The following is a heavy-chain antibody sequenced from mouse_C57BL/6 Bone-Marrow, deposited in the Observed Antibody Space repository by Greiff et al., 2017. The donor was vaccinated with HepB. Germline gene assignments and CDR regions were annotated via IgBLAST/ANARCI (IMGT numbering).Heavy chain of an antibody. J-gene: IGHJ2*01. V-gene: IGHV1-66*01. CDR3: ARSHYYGSTFDY. CDR2: IYPGSGNT. Sequence: VQLQESGPELVKPGASVKISCKASGYSFTSYYIHWVKQRPGQGLEWIGWIYPGSGNTKYNEKFKGKATLTADTSSSTAYMQLSSLTSEDSAVYYCARSHYYGSTFDYWGQGTTLTVSS. D-gene: IGHD1-1*01. CDR1: GYSFTSYY.